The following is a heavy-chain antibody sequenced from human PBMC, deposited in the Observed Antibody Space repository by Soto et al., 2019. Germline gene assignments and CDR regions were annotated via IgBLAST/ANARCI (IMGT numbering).Heavy chain of an antibody. D-gene: IGHD6-19*01. CDR3: AKDHSSSGWSLDY. CDR2: ISYDGSNK. V-gene: IGHV3-30-3*01. Sequence: GGSLRLSCAASGFTFSSYVMYWVRQAPGKGLEWVAVISYDGSNKDYADPVKGGFTISRDNSKNTLYLQMNSLRAEDTAVYYCAKDHSSSGWSLDYWGQGTLVTVSS. J-gene: IGHJ4*02. CDR1: GFTFSSYV.